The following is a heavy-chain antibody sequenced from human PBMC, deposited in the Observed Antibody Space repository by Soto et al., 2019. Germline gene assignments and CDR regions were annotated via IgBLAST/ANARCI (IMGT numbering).Heavy chain of an antibody. CDR1: GGSIISDSYY. J-gene: IGHJ4*02. CDR2: IYESGKT. V-gene: IGHV4-30-4*01. CDR3: ARGPNADKVVR. D-gene: IGHD3-10*01. Sequence: QVQLQESGPGLVEPSQTLSLTCIVSGGSIISDSYYWSWIRQSPGKGLEWLGHIYESGKTYSNPSLKRRVTIAVDTSNSQFSLTLSSVTAADTAVYYWARGPNADKVVRWGQGMLVTVSS.